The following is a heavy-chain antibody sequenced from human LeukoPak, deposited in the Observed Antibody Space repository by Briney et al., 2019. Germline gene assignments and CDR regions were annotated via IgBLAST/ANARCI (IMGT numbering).Heavy chain of an antibody. J-gene: IGHJ4*02. CDR3: ARVGDCSAGSCHSPYY. CDR2: ISQSGNT. Sequence: SETLSLTCVVSGHSISSGYYWGWIRQPPGKGLEWIGSISQSGNTDYNPSLKGRVIISVDTSKNQFSLKLTSVTAADTAMYYCARVGDCSAGSCHSPYYWGQGTLVTVSS. D-gene: IGHD2-15*01. V-gene: IGHV4-38-2*01. CDR1: GHSISSGYY.